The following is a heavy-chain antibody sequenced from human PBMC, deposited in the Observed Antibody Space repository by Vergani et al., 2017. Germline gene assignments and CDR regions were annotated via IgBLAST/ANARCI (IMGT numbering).Heavy chain of an antibody. CDR1: GYTFTSYG. CDR3: AVDKPRDVYSILFDY. Sequence: QVQLVQSGAEVKKPGASVKVSCKASGYTFTSYGISWVRQAPGQGLEWMGWINPNSGGTNYAQKFQGRVTMTRDTSISTAYMEMSRLRSDDTAVYYCAVDKPRDVYSILFDYWGQGTLVTVSS. D-gene: IGHD5-24*01. V-gene: IGHV1-2*02. J-gene: IGHJ4*02. CDR2: INPNSGGT.